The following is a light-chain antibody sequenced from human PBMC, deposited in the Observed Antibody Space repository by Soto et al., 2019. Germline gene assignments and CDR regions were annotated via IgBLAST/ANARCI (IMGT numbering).Light chain of an antibody. Sequence: EIVLTQSPGTLSLSPGERATLSCRASQSVSSRLAWYQQKPGQAPRLLISGASSRATGIPDRFSGSGSATDFTLTISRLEPEDFALYYYQQYGSSPITFGQGTRLE. CDR2: GAS. V-gene: IGKV3-20*01. J-gene: IGKJ5*01. CDR1: QSVSSR. CDR3: QQYGSSPIT.